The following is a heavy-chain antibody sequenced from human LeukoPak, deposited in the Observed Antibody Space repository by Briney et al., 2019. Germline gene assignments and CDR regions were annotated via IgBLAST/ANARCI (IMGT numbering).Heavy chain of an antibody. CDR3: AKESSLHNWYFDV. CDR2: ISAGGSLK. Sequence: PGRSLRLSCAGSGFTFSSHSLHWVRQAPGQGLEWVTVISAGGSLKYYGDSVEGRFTVSRDNFKNTLYLEMNIVRAEDTAVYFCAKESSLHNWYFDVWGRGTLVTVSS. J-gene: IGHJ2*01. D-gene: IGHD3-10*01. CDR1: GFTFSSHS. V-gene: IGHV3-30*18.